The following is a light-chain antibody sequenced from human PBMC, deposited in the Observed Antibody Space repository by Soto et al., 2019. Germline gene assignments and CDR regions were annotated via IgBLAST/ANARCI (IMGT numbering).Light chain of an antibody. Sequence: DIQLTQSPSTLSASVGDRVTITCRASQSIRYALAWYQQEPGKAPKLLIYDASSLESGVPSRFCGSGSGTDFTFTISSLQPEDIATYYCQQYSHLITFGQGTRLEIK. CDR2: DAS. CDR1: QSIRYA. J-gene: IGKJ5*01. CDR3: QQYSHLIT. V-gene: IGKV1-5*01.